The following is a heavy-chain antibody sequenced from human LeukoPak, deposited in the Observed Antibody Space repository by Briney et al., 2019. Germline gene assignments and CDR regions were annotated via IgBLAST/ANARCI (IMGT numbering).Heavy chain of an antibody. V-gene: IGHV1-8*02. Sequence: ASVKVSCKASGGAFSSYAISWVRLATGQGLEWMGWMNPNSGNTGYAQKFQGRVTMTRNTSISTAYMELSSLRSEDTAVYYCASFAGTSCQQQCDYWGQGTLVTVSS. CDR3: ASFAGTSCQQQCDY. D-gene: IGHD2-2*01. CDR2: MNPNSGNT. CDR1: GGAFSSYA. J-gene: IGHJ4*02.